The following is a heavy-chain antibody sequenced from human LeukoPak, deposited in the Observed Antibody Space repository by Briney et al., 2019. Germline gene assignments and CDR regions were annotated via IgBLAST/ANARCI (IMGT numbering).Heavy chain of an antibody. CDR2: IYYSGST. Sequence: PSETLSLTCTVSGYSISSGYYWGWIRQPPGKGLEWIGYIYYSGSTYYNPSLKSRVTISVDTSKIQFSLKLSSVTAADTAVYYCAREASYYYDSSGYRIQRPLDYWGQGTLVTVSS. V-gene: IGHV4-38-2*02. CDR3: AREASYYYDSSGYRIQRPLDY. J-gene: IGHJ4*02. CDR1: GYSISSGYY. D-gene: IGHD3-22*01.